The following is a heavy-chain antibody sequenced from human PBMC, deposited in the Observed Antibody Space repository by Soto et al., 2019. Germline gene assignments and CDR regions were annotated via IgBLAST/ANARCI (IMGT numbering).Heavy chain of an antibody. Sequence: LRLSCVASGLTFSDYSMSWIRQAPGKGLEWLAFIDSRGRTLSYADSVRGRFTISRDNAENSVYLQMDSLRADDTAVYYCARQAARNYIDSWGQGNSVTVSS. CDR2: IDSRGRTL. V-gene: IGHV3-11*01. CDR3: ARQAARNYIDS. CDR1: GLTFSDYS. D-gene: IGHD6-6*01. J-gene: IGHJ4*02.